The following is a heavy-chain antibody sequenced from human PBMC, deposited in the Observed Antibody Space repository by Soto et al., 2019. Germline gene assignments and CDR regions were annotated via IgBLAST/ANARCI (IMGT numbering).Heavy chain of an antibody. CDR3: ATGRASYYDTSGYYPYYYYGLDV. J-gene: IGHJ6*02. CDR1: GGSLSGSY. D-gene: IGHD3-22*01. CDR2: INEGTST. Sequence: SETLSLTCAVPGGSLSGSYWNWIRQSPGKGPEWIAEINEGTSTNYNPSLKSRVTVSVDTSRNQFSLKLSSVTAADTAVYYCATGRASYYDTSGYYPYYYYGLDVWGQGTTVTVSS. V-gene: IGHV4-34*01.